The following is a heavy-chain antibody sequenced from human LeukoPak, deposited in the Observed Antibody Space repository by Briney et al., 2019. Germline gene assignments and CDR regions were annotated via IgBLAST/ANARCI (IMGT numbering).Heavy chain of an antibody. V-gene: IGHV3-48*04. Sequence: GGSLRLSCAASGLTSSSYSMNWVRQAPGKGLEWVSYISSSGSTIYYADSVKGRFTISRDNAKNSLYLQMNSLRAEDTAVYYCARAPHDAFDIWGQGTMVTVSS. CDR3: ARAPHDAFDI. J-gene: IGHJ3*02. CDR1: GLTSSSYS. CDR2: ISSSGSTI.